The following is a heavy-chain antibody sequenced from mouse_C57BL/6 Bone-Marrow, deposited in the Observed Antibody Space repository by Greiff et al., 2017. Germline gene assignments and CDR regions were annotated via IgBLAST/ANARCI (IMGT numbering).Heavy chain of an antibody. J-gene: IGHJ4*01. D-gene: IGHD2-3*01. CDR3: ARWSYDGYYGDYAMDY. V-gene: IGHV1-69*01. CDR2: IDPSDSYT. Sequence: QVQLQQPGAELVMPGASVKLSCKASGYTFTSYWMHWVKQRPGQGLEWIGEIDPSDSYTNYTQKFKGKSTLTVDKSSSTAYMQLSSLTSEDSAVYYCARWSYDGYYGDYAMDYWGQGTSVTVSS. CDR1: GYTFTSYW.